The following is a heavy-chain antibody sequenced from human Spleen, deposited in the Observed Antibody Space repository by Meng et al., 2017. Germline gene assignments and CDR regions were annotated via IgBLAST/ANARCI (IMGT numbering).Heavy chain of an antibody. CDR1: GGTFSSYA. CDR3: ARGLYDSSGIFDY. CDR2: IIPIFGTA. D-gene: IGHD3-22*01. V-gene: IGHV1-69*01. Sequence: QVRRVECGGEVKKTGSWGKVSCKATGGTFSSYAISWVRQAPGQGLEWMGGIIPIFGTANYAQKFQGRVTITADESTSTAYMELSSLRSEDTAVYYCARGLYDSSGIFDYWGQGTLVTVSS. J-gene: IGHJ4*02.